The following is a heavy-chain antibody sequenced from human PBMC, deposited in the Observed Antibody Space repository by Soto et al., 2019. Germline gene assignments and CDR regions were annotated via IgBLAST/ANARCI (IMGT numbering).Heavy chain of an antibody. CDR2: INPSGGST. D-gene: IGHD4-17*01. V-gene: IGHV1-46*01. J-gene: IGHJ5*02. CDR1: GYTFTNYY. Sequence: ASVKVSCKASGYTFTNYYMHWVRQAPGQGLEWMGIINPSGGSTSYAQKFQGRVTMTRDTSTSTVYMELSSLRSEDTAVYYCARDRANGDYGGGSGYSWFDPWGQGTLVTVSS. CDR3: ARDRANGDYGGGSGYSWFDP.